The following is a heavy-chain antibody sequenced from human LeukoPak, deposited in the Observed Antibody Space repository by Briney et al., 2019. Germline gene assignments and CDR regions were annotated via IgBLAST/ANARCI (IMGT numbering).Heavy chain of an antibody. CDR3: AKDSETVLYNLDY. V-gene: IGHV3-23*01. CDR1: GFTFSNYV. D-gene: IGHD2-21*02. Sequence: PGGSLRLSCATSGFTFSNYVMSWVRLAPGKGLQWVSTITGSGGGTYYTDSVKGRFTISRDNSKNTLFLQMNSLRAEDAAIYYCAKDSETVLYNLDYWGQGTLVTVSS. CDR2: ITGSGGGT. J-gene: IGHJ4*02.